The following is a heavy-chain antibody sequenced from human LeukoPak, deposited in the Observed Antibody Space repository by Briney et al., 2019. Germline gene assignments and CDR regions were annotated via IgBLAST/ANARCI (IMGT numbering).Heavy chain of an antibody. D-gene: IGHD3-10*01. V-gene: IGHV4-34*01. CDR2: INHSGST. CDR1: GGSFSGYY. Sequence: KPSETLSLTCAVYGGSFSGYYWSWIRQPPGKGLEWIGEINHSGSTNYNPSLKSRVTISVDTSKNQFSLKLSSVTAADTAVYYCARLPRGYGSGSHLYNWFDPWGQGTLVTVSS. J-gene: IGHJ5*02. CDR3: ARLPRGYGSGSHLYNWFDP.